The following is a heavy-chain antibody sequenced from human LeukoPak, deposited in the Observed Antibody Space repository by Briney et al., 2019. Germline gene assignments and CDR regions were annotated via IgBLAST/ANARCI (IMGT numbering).Heavy chain of an antibody. CDR1: GFTFSSYE. V-gene: IGHV3-48*03. J-gene: IGHJ4*02. CDR3: TTEDIVVVPAANY. CDR2: ISSGGNTI. Sequence: GGSLRLSCAASGFTFSSYEMNWVRQAPGKGLEWVSYISSGGNTIYYADSVKGRFTISRDNAKNPLYLQMNSLRAEDTAVYYCTTEDIVVVPAANYWGQGTLVTVSS. D-gene: IGHD2-2*01.